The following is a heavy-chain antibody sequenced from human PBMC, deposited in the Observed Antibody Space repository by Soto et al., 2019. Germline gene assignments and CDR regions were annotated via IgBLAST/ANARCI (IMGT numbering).Heavy chain of an antibody. Sequence: GGSLRLSCAASGFTVSSNYMSWVRQAPGKGLEWVSIIYSGGSTYYADSVKGRFTISRDNSKNTLYLQMNSLRAEDTAVYYCARVSIAAAPSDYWGQGTLVTVSS. D-gene: IGHD6-6*01. J-gene: IGHJ4*02. CDR2: IYSGGST. V-gene: IGHV3-66*01. CDR3: ARVSIAAAPSDY. CDR1: GFTVSSNY.